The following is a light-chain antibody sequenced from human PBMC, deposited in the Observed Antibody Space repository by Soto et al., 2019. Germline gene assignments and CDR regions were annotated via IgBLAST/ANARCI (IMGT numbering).Light chain of an antibody. CDR3: QQRFNWPQT. V-gene: IGKV3-11*01. CDR1: QSVSRY. CDR2: DAS. J-gene: IGKJ1*01. Sequence: EIVLTQSPATLSLSPGERATLSCRASQSVSRYLAWYQQKPGQAPRLLIYDASNRATGIPARFTGSGSGTDFTLTISSLEPEDFAVYYCQQRFNWPQTFGQGTKVEIK.